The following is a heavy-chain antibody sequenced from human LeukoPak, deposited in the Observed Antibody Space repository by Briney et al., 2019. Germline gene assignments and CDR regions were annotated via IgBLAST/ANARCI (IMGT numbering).Heavy chain of an antibody. J-gene: IGHJ3*02. CDR2: VHSDGVSA. CDR1: GFTFTNYR. V-gene: IGHV3-74*01. D-gene: IGHD6-19*01. Sequence: PGGSLRLSCVASGFTFTNYRMHWVRQAPGKGLMWVSRVHSDGVSAIYADSVKGRFTVSRDNTKNSVYLQMSSLRADDTGVYYCARGGLDHAYDIWGQGTMVTVSS. CDR3: ARGGLDHAYDI.